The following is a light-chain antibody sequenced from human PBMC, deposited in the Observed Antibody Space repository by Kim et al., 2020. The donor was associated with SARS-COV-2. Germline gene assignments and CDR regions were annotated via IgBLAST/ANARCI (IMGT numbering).Light chain of an antibody. CDR2: QDS. J-gene: IGLJ2*01. V-gene: IGLV3-1*01. Sequence: GSPGQTASFTCSGDKLGDKYACWYRQKPGQSPALLIYQDSQRPSGIPGRFSGPSSGNTATLTISGTQTMDEADYYCQAWDSNTVVFGGGTQLTVL. CDR1: KLGDKY. CDR3: QAWDSNTVV.